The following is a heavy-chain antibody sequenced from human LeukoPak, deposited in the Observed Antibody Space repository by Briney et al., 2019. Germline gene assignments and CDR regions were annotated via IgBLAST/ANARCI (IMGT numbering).Heavy chain of an antibody. D-gene: IGHD2-15*01. V-gene: IGHV3-23*01. CDR1: GFTFSSYA. J-gene: IGHJ4*02. Sequence: GGSLRLSCAASGFTFSSYARSWVRQAPGKGLEWVSAISGSGGSTYYADSVKGRFTISRDNSKNTLYLQMNSLRAEDTAVYYCAKEAEVGYCSGGSCYWIGDFFDYWGQGTLVTVSS. CDR3: AKEAEVGYCSGGSCYWIGDFFDY. CDR2: ISGSGGST.